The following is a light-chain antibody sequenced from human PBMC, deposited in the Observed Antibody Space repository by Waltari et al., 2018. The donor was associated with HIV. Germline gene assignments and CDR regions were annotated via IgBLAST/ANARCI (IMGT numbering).Light chain of an antibody. CDR3: ATWDSSLNGVL. CDR2: NNN. J-gene: IGLJ2*01. Sequence: QSVFTHPPSVSAAPGQKFTVSCSGSTSNIVNHFVSWYQLLPGTRPKLLIYNNNERPSGIPARVSGSKSGTSATLGITGLQTGDEADYYCATWDSSLNGVLFGGGTKLTVL. CDR1: TSNIVNHF. V-gene: IGLV1-51*01.